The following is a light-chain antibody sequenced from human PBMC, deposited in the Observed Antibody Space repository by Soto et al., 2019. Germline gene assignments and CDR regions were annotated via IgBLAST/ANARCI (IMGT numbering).Light chain of an antibody. CDR2: AAS. Sequence: DIQLTQSPSFLSASVGDRVTITCRASQGISRYLAWYQQKPGKAPKLLIYAASTLQSGVPSSFSGSSSATEFTLTSSRLQHEDVATYYRQHLNAYPRTFGQGTKVEIK. V-gene: IGKV1-9*01. CDR1: QGISRY. J-gene: IGKJ1*01. CDR3: QHLNAYPRT.